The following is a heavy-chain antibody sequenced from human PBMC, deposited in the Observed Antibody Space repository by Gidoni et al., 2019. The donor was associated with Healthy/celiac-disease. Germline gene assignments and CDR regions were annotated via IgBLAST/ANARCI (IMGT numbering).Heavy chain of an antibody. CDR1: GYNVSSYG. J-gene: IGHJ6*02. CDR3: AKDLGVGSYYYYYYGMDV. D-gene: IGHD2-15*01. Sequence: QVQLVESGGGVVQPGRSRRLSCAASGYNVSSYGMHWVRQAPGKGLEWVAVISYDGSNKYYADSVKGRFTISRDNSKNTLYLQMNSLRAEDTAVYYCAKDLGVGSYYYYYYGMDVWGQGTTVTVSS. CDR2: ISYDGSNK. V-gene: IGHV3-30*18.